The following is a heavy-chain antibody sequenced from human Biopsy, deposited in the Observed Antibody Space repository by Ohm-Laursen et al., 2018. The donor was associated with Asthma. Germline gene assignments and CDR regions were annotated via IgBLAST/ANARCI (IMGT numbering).Heavy chain of an antibody. J-gene: IGHJ3*02. V-gene: IGHV3-30*18. CDR2: ISKDASTQ. CDR3: VKDGTDDAFDI. D-gene: IGHD1-1*01. Sequence: SLRLSCAASGFSFSNFAIRWVRQAPGKGLEWVGVISKDASTQDYADSVKGRFTMARDNSKNTLDLQMNSLREEDTAVYYCVKDGTDDAFDIWGQGTVVSVSS. CDR1: GFSFSNFA.